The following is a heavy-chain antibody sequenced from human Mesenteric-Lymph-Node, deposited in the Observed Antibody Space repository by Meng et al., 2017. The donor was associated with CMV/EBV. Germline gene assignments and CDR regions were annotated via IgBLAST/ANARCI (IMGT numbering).Heavy chain of an antibody. J-gene: IGHJ4*02. CDR1: GYTFTSYG. CDR3: ARGKLIPAAGPYFDF. D-gene: IGHD6-13*01. CDR2: ISAYNGDT. V-gene: IGHV1-18*01. Sequence: ASVKVSCKASGYTFTSYGISWVRQAPGQGLEWMGRISAYNGDTNYAQKLQGRVTMTTDTSTTSAYMELNGLKSDDTAVYYCARGKLIPAAGPYFDFWGQGTLVTVSS.